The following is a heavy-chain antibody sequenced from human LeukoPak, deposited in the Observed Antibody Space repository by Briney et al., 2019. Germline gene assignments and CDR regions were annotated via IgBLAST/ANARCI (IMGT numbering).Heavy chain of an antibody. CDR3: AAYGSGSYYNPRPYNWFDP. J-gene: IGHJ5*02. D-gene: IGHD3-10*01. CDR2: INHSGST. V-gene: IGHV4-34*01. Sequence: SETLSLTCAVYGGSFSGYYWSWIRQPPGKGLEWIGEINHSGSTNYNPSLKSRVTISVDTSKNQFSLKLSSVTAADTAVYYCAAYGSGSYYNPRPYNWFDPWGQGTLVTVSS. CDR1: GGSFSGYY.